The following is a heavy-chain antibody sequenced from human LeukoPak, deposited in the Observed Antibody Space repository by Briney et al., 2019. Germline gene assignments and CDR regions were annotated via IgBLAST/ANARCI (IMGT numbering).Heavy chain of an antibody. CDR1: GGSISSYY. CDR3: ARGGYCSGGSCYSGTLDY. Sequence: SETLSLTCTVSGGSISSYYWSWIRQPPGKGLEWIGYIYYSGSTNYNPSLKSRVTISVDTSKNQFSLKLSSVTAADTAVYYCARGGYCSGGSCYSGTLDYWGQGTLVTVSS. V-gene: IGHV4-59*12. D-gene: IGHD2-15*01. CDR2: IYYSGST. J-gene: IGHJ4*02.